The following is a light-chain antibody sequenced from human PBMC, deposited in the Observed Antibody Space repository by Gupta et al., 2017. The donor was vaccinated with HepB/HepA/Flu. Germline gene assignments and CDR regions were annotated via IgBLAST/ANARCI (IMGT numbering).Light chain of an antibody. CDR1: QSVSSSY. V-gene: IGKV3-20*01. CDR2: GAS. Sequence: EIVLTQSPGTLSLYRGERATLSCRASQSVSSSYLAWYQQKPGQAPRLLIYGASSRATGIPDRFSGSGSGTDFTLTISRLEPEDFAVYYCQQYGNSRWTFGQGTKVEIK. CDR3: QQYGNSRWT. J-gene: IGKJ1*01.